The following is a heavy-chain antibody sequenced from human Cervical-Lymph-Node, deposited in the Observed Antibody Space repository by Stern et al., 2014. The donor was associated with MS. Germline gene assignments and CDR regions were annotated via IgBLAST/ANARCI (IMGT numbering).Heavy chain of an antibody. V-gene: IGHV3-48*01. CDR2: ISSSSSTI. Sequence: EDQLVESGGGLVQPGGSLRLSCAASGFTFSSYSMNWVRQAPGKGLEWVSYISSSSSTIYYADSVKGRFTISRDNAKNSLYLQMNSLRAEDTAVYYCARDLMVTAQIYDYWGQGTLVTVSS. CDR3: ARDLMVTAQIYDY. CDR1: GFTFSSYS. D-gene: IGHD2-21*02. J-gene: IGHJ4*02.